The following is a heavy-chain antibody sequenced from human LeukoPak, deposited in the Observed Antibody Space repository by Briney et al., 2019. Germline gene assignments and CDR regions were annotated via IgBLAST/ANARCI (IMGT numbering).Heavy chain of an antibody. V-gene: IGHV3-30*02. D-gene: IGHD2-2*01. CDR2: IQYDGGNK. J-gene: IGHJ5*02. CDR3: ARGPYCRSMSCPYWFDP. Sequence: GGSLRLSCAASGFTFNSYGMHWVRQAPGKGLEWVAFIQYDGGNKYYADSVKGRFTISRDSSKNTLYLQMNSLKAEDTAVYYCARGPYCRSMSCPYWFDPWGQGTLVTVSS. CDR1: GFTFNSYG.